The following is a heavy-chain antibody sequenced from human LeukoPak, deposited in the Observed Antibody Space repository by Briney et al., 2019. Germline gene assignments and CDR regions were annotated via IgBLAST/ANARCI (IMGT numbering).Heavy chain of an antibody. J-gene: IGHJ4*02. CDR3: ARGASLWTNFEY. CDR1: GFTFSSYS. Sequence: PGGSLRLSCAASGFTFSSYSMNWVRQAPGKGLEWVSYISSTTTTIYYADSVKGRFTISRDNAKNSLYLQMNSLSAEDTAVYYCARGASLWTNFEYWGQGALVTVSS. V-gene: IGHV3-48*04. D-gene: IGHD2-2*01. CDR2: ISSTTTTI.